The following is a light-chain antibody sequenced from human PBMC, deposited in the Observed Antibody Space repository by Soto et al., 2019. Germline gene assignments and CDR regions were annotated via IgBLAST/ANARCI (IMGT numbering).Light chain of an antibody. Sequence: EIVLTQSPGTLSLSPGERATLSCRASKSVSSSYLAWYQQKPGQAPRLLIYGASSRATGIPDRFSGSGSGTDFTLTISRLEPEDFAVYYCQKYGSSLYTFGQGTKLEIK. CDR3: QKYGSSLYT. J-gene: IGKJ2*01. CDR2: GAS. CDR1: KSVSSSY. V-gene: IGKV3-20*01.